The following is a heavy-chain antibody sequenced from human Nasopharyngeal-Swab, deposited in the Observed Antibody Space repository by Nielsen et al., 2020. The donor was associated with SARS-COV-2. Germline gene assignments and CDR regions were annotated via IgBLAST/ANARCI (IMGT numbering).Heavy chain of an antibody. V-gene: IGHV3-9*01. Sequence: GGSLRLSCAASGFTFDDYAIHWVRQAPGRGLEWVSGISWDSGNIGYADSVEGRFTISRDNAKNSLYLQMNSLRAEDTALYYCVKDNLLRAFDLWGQGTMVTVSS. CDR2: ISWDSGNI. CDR1: GFTFDDYA. CDR3: VKDNLLRAFDL. D-gene: IGHD2-15*01. J-gene: IGHJ3*01.